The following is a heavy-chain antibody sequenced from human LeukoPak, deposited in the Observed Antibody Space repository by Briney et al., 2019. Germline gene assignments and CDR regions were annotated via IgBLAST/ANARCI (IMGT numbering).Heavy chain of an antibody. J-gene: IGHJ4*02. Sequence: IPSETLSLTCAVYGGSFSGYYWSWIRQPPGKGLKWIGEINHSGSTNYNPSLKSRVTISVDTSKNQFSLKLSSVTAADTAVYYCARDPPYDILTGYRGSDYWGQGTLVTVSS. D-gene: IGHD3-9*01. CDR1: GGSFSGYY. V-gene: IGHV4-34*01. CDR3: ARDPPYDILTGYRGSDY. CDR2: INHSGST.